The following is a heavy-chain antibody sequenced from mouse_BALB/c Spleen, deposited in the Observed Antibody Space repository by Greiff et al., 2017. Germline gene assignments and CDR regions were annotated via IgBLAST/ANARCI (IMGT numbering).Heavy chain of an antibody. D-gene: IGHD1-2*01. Sequence: QVQLQQSAAELARPGASVKMSCKASGYTFTSYTMHWVKQRPGQGLEWIGYINPSSGYTEYNQKFKDKTTLTADKSSSTAYMQLSSLTSEDSAVYYCARSLLEYDAMDYWGQGTSVTVSA. V-gene: IGHV1-4*02. J-gene: IGHJ4*01. CDR1: GYTFTSYT. CDR2: INPSSGYT. CDR3: ARSLLEYDAMDY.